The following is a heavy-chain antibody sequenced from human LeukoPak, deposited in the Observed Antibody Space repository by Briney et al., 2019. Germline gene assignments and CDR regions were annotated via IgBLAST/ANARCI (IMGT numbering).Heavy chain of an antibody. Sequence: SETLSLTCTVSGGSISSGSYYWTWIRQPAGKGLEWIGRVYISGSTNYNPSLKSRVTVSVDTSKNHSSLKLTSVTAADTAVYYCARGLEWGDGFDIWGQGTMVTVSP. CDR2: VYISGST. CDR1: GGSISSGSYY. D-gene: IGHD1-1*01. J-gene: IGHJ3*02. CDR3: ARGLEWGDGFDI. V-gene: IGHV4-61*02.